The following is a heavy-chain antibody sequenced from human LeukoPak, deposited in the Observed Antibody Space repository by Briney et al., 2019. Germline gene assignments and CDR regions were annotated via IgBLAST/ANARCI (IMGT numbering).Heavy chain of an antibody. Sequence: GGSLRLSCAASGFTFTTYGMNWVRQAPGKGLEWDSFIRGSGGSTYNADSVKGRFAISRDNSKNTLYLQMNSLRAEDTAVYYCAKAYSSSLYDAFDIWGQGTVVTVSS. D-gene: IGHD6-6*01. CDR2: IRGSGGST. CDR3: AKAYSSSLYDAFDI. V-gene: IGHV3-23*01. J-gene: IGHJ3*02. CDR1: GFTFTTYG.